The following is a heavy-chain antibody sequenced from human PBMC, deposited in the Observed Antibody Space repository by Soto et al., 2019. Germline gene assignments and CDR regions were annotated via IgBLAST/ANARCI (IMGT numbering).Heavy chain of an antibody. D-gene: IGHD1-1*01. CDR1: GYAFTTYG. J-gene: IGHJ4*02. Sequence: QVHLVQSGAEVKKPGASVKVSCKGSGYAFTTYGITWVRQAPGQGLEWMGWISAHNGNTNYAQKPQGRVTVTRNTSTGTAYLELRGLSSDDTAVYYCGGGGYGDYWGQGARSPSPQ. V-gene: IGHV1-18*01. CDR3: GGGGYGDY. CDR2: ISAHNGNT.